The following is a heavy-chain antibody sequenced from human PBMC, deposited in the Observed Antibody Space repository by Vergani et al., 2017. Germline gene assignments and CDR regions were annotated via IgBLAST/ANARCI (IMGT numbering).Heavy chain of an antibody. CDR2: LTGGGGST. V-gene: IGHV3-23*01. CDR1: GFTFSTYA. D-gene: IGHD5-18*01. CDR3: VKDGEGYSYGYRHFDY. Sequence: EVQLLESGGSLKQPGGSVRLSCAASGFTFSTYAMHWVRQAPGKGLEWVSALTGGGGSTYYADSFKGRFIISRDNSRDTLYLQMNSLRPEDTATYYCVKDGEGYSYGYRHFDYWGQGTLVTVSS. J-gene: IGHJ4*02.